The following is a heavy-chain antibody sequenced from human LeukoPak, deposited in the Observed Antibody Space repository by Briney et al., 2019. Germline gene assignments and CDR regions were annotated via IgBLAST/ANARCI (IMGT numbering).Heavy chain of an antibody. CDR2: IIPILGIA. CDR1: GGTFSSYA. J-gene: IGHJ5*02. Sequence: ASVKVSCKASGGTFSSYAISWVRQAPGQGLEWMGRIIPILGIANHAQKFQGRVTITADKSTSTAYMELSSLRSEDTAVYYCAGPLAVAGRPEFDPWGQGTLVTVSS. V-gene: IGHV1-69*04. CDR3: AGPLAVAGRPEFDP. D-gene: IGHD6-19*01.